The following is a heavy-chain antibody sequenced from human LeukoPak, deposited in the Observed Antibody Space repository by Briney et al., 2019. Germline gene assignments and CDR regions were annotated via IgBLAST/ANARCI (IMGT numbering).Heavy chain of an antibody. D-gene: IGHD3-10*01. CDR1: GGSISSSSYY. Sequence: SETLSLTCTVSGGSISSSSYYWGWIRQPPGKGLEWIGNIYYSGSTYYDPSLKSRVTISLDTSKNQFSLKLSSVTAADTAVYYCASVRRGFGESSKYYAYYYMGVWGKGTTVTISS. CDR3: ASVRRGFGESSKYYAYYYMGV. J-gene: IGHJ6*03. V-gene: IGHV4-39*01. CDR2: IYYSGST.